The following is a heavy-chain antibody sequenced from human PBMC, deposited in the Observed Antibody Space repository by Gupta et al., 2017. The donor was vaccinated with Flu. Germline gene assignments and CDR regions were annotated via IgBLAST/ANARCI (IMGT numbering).Heavy chain of an antibody. J-gene: IGHJ5*01. CDR1: GFSLSSSGIS. V-gene: IGHV2-5*02. Sequence: QITLRESGPRLVKPTQTLTLTCTFSGFSLSSSGISVGWIRQPPGKPLEWLGLIYWDDDKRYSPSLKSRLAITKDTSKDQVVLTMTNVDPVDTATYFCAHGRGGWFSWFDSWGQGTLVTVSS. D-gene: IGHD2-15*01. CDR2: IYWDDDK. CDR3: AHGRGGWFSWFDS.